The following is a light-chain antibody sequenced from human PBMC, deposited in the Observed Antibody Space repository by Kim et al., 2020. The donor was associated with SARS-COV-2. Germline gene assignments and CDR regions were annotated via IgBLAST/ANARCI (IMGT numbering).Light chain of an antibody. V-gene: IGKV3-20*01. CDR2: GAS. Sequence: SPGDIATLSCRASQSVSSTYLAWYQQRPGQAPRLLIYGASSRATGIPDRFSGSGSGTDFTLIISRLEPEDFAVYYCQQYDSSPWTFGQGTKVDIK. CDR1: QSVSSTY. J-gene: IGKJ1*01. CDR3: QQYDSSPWT.